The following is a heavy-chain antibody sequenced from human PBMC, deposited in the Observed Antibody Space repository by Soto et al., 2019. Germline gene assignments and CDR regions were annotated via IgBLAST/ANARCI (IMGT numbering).Heavy chain of an antibody. CDR1: GYTFTGYY. CDR2: INPNSGAT. CDR3: ARHPLYGGYTRWFDP. V-gene: IGHV1-2*02. D-gene: IGHD4-17*01. Sequence: ASVKFSCEASGYTFTGYYMHWVRQAPGQGLEWMGWINPNSGATNYAQKFQDRVTMTRDTSISTAYMELSRLRSDDTAVYYCARHPLYGGYTRWFDPWGQGIVVTVSS. J-gene: IGHJ5*02.